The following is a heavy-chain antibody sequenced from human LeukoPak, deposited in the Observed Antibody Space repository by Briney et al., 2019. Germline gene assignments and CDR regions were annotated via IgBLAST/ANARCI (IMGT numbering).Heavy chain of an antibody. CDR3: VRGRSGFYFDY. J-gene: IGHJ4*02. CDR1: GFTFSSYW. V-gene: IGHV3-74*01. CDR2: INTDGSST. D-gene: IGHD3-22*01. Sequence: GGSLRLSCAASGFTFSSYWMHWVRQAPGEGLVWVSRINTDGSSTIHAYSEKGRSTISRDNAKNTLYVQMNSLRDEDTAVYYCVRGRSGFYFDYWGQGTLVTVSS.